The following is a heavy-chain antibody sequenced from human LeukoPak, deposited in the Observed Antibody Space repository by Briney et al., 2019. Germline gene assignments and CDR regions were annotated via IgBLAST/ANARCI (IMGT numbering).Heavy chain of an antibody. Sequence: SETLSLTCAVYGGSFSGYYWSWIRQPPGKGLEWIGEINHSGSTNYNPSLKSRVTISVDTSKNQFSLKLSSVTAADTAVYYCARGGYRNNAFDIWGQGTMVTVSS. CDR3: ARGGYRNNAFDI. CDR2: INHSGST. CDR1: GGSFSGYY. D-gene: IGHD5-18*01. J-gene: IGHJ3*02. V-gene: IGHV4-34*01.